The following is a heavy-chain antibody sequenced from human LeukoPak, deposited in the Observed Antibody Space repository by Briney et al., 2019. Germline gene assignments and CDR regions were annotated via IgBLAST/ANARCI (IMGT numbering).Heavy chain of an antibody. CDR3: ARVSSRDGSAGVDY. V-gene: IGHV4-39*07. Sequence: SETLSLTCTVSGGSISSSSYYWGWIRQPPGTGLEWIGSIYYSGSTYYNPSLKSRVTISVDTSKNQFSLKLSSVTAADTAVYYCARVSSRDGSAGVDYWGQGTLVTVSS. CDR1: GGSISSSSYY. J-gene: IGHJ4*02. CDR2: IYYSGST. D-gene: IGHD5-24*01.